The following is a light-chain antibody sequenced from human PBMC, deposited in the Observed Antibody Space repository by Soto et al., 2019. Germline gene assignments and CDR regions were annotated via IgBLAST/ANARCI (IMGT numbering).Light chain of an antibody. Sequence: QSVLTQPPSVSAAPGQKVTISCSGSNSNIGNNYVSWYQQLPGTAPKLLIYDNSKRPSGIPDRFSGSKSGTSATLDITGLQTGDEADYYCGTWDSSLSAVVFGEGTKVTVL. CDR3: GTWDSSLSAVV. J-gene: IGLJ2*01. CDR1: NSNIGNNY. CDR2: DNS. V-gene: IGLV1-51*01.